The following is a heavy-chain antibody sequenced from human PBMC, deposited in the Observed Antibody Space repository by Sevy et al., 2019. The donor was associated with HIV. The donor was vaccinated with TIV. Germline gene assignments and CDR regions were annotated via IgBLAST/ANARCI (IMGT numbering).Heavy chain of an antibody. Sequence: SETLSLTCAVYGGSFSGYYWSWIRQPPGKGLEWIGEINHSGSTNYNPSLKSRVTISVDTSKNQFSLKLSSVTAADTAVNYCARGLIVGATTYYYYYMDVWGKGTTVTVSS. D-gene: IGHD1-26*01. J-gene: IGHJ6*03. CDR2: INHSGST. V-gene: IGHV4-34*01. CDR1: GGSFSGYY. CDR3: ARGLIVGATTYYYYYMDV.